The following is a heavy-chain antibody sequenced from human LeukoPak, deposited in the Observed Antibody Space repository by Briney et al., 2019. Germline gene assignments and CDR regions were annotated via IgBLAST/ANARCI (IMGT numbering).Heavy chain of an antibody. CDR3: ARGPDPSDYPDYYYYYMDV. CDR2: MNPKSGNT. V-gene: IGHV1-8*01. CDR1: GYTFTRYD. D-gene: IGHD3-10*01. Sequence: GASVKVSCKASGYTFTRYDINWVRQATGQGREWMGWMNPKSGNTGYAQKFQGRVTMTRDTSISTAYMKLSSLRSEDTAVYYCARGPDPSDYPDYYYYYMDVWGKGTTVTVSS. J-gene: IGHJ6*03.